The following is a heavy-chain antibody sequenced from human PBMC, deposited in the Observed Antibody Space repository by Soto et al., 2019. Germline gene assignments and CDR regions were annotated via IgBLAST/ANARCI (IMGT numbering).Heavy chain of an antibody. Sequence: ASVKVSCKASGYTFSGYGISWVRQAPGQGLEWMGWISAYNGNTNYAQKLQGRVTMTTDTSTSTAYMELRSLRSDDTAVYYCARDPRYYDSGAFDYWGQGTLVTVSS. CDR2: ISAYNGNT. J-gene: IGHJ4*02. V-gene: IGHV1-18*01. CDR3: ARDPRYYDSGAFDY. D-gene: IGHD3-22*01. CDR1: GYTFSGYG.